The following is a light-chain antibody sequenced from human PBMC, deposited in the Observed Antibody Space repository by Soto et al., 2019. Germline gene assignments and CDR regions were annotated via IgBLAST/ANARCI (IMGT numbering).Light chain of an antibody. CDR2: DDS. Sequence: SYELTQPPSVSVAPGQTDKITCVGSNIGSKSVHWYHQKPVQAPVLVVYDDSGRPSGIPERLSGSHSGNTATLTISRVEDVDEADYYCHVWYSSTYHHVFASGTKATV. CDR1: NIGSKS. J-gene: IGLJ1*01. CDR3: HVWYSSTYHHV. V-gene: IGLV3-21*02.